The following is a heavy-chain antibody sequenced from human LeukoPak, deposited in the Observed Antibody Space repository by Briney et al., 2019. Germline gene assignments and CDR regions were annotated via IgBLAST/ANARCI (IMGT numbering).Heavy chain of an antibody. CDR3: ARGARYCTSTSCSSLRAVDI. D-gene: IGHD2-2*01. Sequence: PGGSLRLSCGASGFAFSAYEMNWVRQAPGKGLEWVSYISMSDNTIYYADSVKGRFTISRDNAKNSLFLQMNSLRAEDTALYYCARGARYCTSTSCSSLRAVDIWGQGTMVTVSP. V-gene: IGHV3-48*03. J-gene: IGHJ3*02. CDR1: GFAFSAYE. CDR2: ISMSDNTI.